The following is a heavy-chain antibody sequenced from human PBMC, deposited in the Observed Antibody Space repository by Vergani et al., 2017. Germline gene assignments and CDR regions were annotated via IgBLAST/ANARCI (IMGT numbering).Heavy chain of an antibody. V-gene: IGHV4-39*01. CDR3: ASGKYYSGSTAHFRGRYFDV. CDR2: IYNSGNG. Sequence: QMQLQESCPGLVKASETLSLTCTVSGDSIISRSYYWGWIRQPPGKGLEWIGCIYNSGNGDSSSSLKCRVTISADTSKNQFSLRLKSVTAVDTAVYYCASGKYYSGSTAHFRGRYFDVWGRGTLVTVPS. J-gene: IGHJ2*01. D-gene: IGHD3-10*01. CDR1: GDSIISRSYY.